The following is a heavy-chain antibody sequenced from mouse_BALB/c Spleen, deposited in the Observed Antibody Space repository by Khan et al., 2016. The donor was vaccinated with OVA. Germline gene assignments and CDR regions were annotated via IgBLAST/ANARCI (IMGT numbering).Heavy chain of an antibody. CDR3: AITMNTAKGDYYAMDY. CDR1: GFTFSSYG. D-gene: IGHD2-4*01. V-gene: IGHV5-6*01. Sequence: EVELVESGGDLVKPGGSLKLSCAASGFTFSSYGMSWVRQTPDKRLEWVATISSGGHYTYFPDSVRGRFTISRDNAKNTLYLQMSSLKSEDTAMYYCAITMNTAKGDYYAMDYGGQGTSVNVS. J-gene: IGHJ4*01. CDR2: ISSGGHYT.